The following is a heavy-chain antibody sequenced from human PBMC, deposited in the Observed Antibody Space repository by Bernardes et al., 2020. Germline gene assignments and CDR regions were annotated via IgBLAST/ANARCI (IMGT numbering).Heavy chain of an antibody. CDR3: AKRERYSGSYSVDY. D-gene: IGHD1-26*01. J-gene: IGHJ4*02. CDR2: ISGSGEST. V-gene: IGHV3-23*01. CDR1: GFTFSSYA. Sequence: GGSLRLSCAASGFTFSSYAMSWVRQAPGKGLEWVSAISGSGESTYYADSVKGRLTISRDNSKNTLYLQMDSLRAEDTAVYYCAKRERYSGSYSVDYWGQGTLVTVSS.